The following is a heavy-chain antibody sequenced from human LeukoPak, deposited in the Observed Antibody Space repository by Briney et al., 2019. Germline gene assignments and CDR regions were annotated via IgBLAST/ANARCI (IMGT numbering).Heavy chain of an antibody. J-gene: IGHJ6*03. V-gene: IGHV4-4*07. Sequence: SETLSLTCTVSGGSISSYYWSWIRQPAGKGLEWIGRIYTSGSTNYNPSLKSRVTMSVDTSKNQFSLKLSSVTAADTAMYYCAREKIGTGTVLGKDYYYMDVWGKGTTVTVSS. CDR2: IYTSGST. CDR1: GGSISSYY. CDR3: AREKIGTGTVLGKDYYYMDV. D-gene: IGHD3-16*01.